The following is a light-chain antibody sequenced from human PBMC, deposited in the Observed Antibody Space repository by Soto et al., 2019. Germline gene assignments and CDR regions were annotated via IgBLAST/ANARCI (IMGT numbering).Light chain of an antibody. Sequence: DIQMTQSPSTLSASVGDRVTITCRASQSISTWLAWHQQKPGKAPKVLVHKASSLENGVPSRFSGTGSETEFTLTISSLQPDDFATYYCQHYKHYTESAFGQGTKLEIK. CDR1: QSISTW. CDR2: KAS. CDR3: QHYKHYTESA. V-gene: IGKV1-5*03. J-gene: IGKJ2*01.